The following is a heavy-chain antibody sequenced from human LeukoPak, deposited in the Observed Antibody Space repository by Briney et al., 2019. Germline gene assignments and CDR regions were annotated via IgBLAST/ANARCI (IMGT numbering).Heavy chain of an antibody. CDR1: GLTVSSNY. CDR3: AKVSKGRGSGSYLWDY. Sequence: GGSLRLSCAASGLTVSSNYMGWVRQAPGKGLEWVSVIYSGGTTYCPDSVKGRFTISRDNSKNTLYLQMNSLRAEDTAVYYCAKVSKGRGSGSYLWDYWGQGTLVTVSS. CDR2: IYSGGTT. V-gene: IGHV3-66*01. J-gene: IGHJ4*02. D-gene: IGHD3-10*01.